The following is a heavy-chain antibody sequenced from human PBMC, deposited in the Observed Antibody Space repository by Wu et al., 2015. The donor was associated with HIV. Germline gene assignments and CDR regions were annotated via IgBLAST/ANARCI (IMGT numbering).Heavy chain of an antibody. CDR2: INPNSGGT. J-gene: IGHJ6*02. V-gene: IGHV1-2*02. CDR3: ARDPRDITMIVVVNGWFLYYYYGMDV. Sequence: QVQLVQSGAEVKKPGASVKVSCKASGYTFTGYYMHWVRQAPGQGLEWMGWINPNSGGTNYAQKFQGRVTMTRDTSISTAYMELSRLRSDDTAVYYCARDPRDITMIVVVNGWFLYYYYGMDVWGQGTTVTVSS. D-gene: IGHD3-22*01. CDR1: GYTFTGYY.